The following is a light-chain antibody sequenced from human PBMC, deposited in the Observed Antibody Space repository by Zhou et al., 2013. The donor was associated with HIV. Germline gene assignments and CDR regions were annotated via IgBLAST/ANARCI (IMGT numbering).Light chain of an antibody. J-gene: IGKJ5*01. V-gene: IGKV3-20*01. CDR1: QSLNSDY. CDR3: QQYDSSPFT. CDR2: DTS. Sequence: IVLTQSPGTLSLSVGERATLSCRASQSLNSDYLAWYQHRPGQAPKLLIYDTSSRATGIPDRFSGSGSGTDFTLTISRLEPEDFAVFYCQQYDSSPFTFGQGTRLE.